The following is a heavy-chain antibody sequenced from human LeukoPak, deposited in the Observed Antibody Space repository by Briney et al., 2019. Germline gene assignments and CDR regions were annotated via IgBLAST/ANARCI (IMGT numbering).Heavy chain of an antibody. CDR3: ARALIGYYFDY. V-gene: IGHV3-21*06. CDR2: VRSSGDYV. CDR1: GFSFSSYR. D-gene: IGHD2-8*01. Sequence: GGSLRLSCAASGFSFSSYRMNWVRQAPGKGLEWVSSVRSSGDYVHYADSAKGRCTISRDNSKYSLYLQMHSLRPEDTAVYYCARALIGYYFDYWGQGTLVTVSS. J-gene: IGHJ4*02.